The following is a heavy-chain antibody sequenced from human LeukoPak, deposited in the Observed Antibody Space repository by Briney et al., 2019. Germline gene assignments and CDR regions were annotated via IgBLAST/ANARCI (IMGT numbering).Heavy chain of an antibody. D-gene: IGHD3-9*01. CDR3: ARGPRGYFDWLPGGSYYYYYMDV. Sequence: GASVKVSCKASGYTFTSYGISWVRQAPGQGLEWMGWISAYNGNTNYAQKLQGRVTMTTDTSTSTAYMELRSLRSDDTAVYYCARGPRGYFDWLPGGSYYYYYMDVWGKGTTVTVSS. CDR1: GYTFTSYG. J-gene: IGHJ6*03. V-gene: IGHV1-18*01. CDR2: ISAYNGNT.